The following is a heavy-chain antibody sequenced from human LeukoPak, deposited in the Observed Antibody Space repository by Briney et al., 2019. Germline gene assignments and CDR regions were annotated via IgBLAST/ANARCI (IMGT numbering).Heavy chain of an antibody. V-gene: IGHV3-48*01. D-gene: IGHD2-2*01. Sequence: GRSLRLSCAASGFTFSIYSMDWVRQAPGKGLEWVSYISSSSTIYYAVSVQGRFTISRDNAKNSLYLQMNSLRAEDTAVYYCASQGLSDAFDIWGQGTMVTVSS. CDR1: GFTFSIYS. J-gene: IGHJ3*02. CDR3: ASQGLSDAFDI. CDR2: ISSSSTI.